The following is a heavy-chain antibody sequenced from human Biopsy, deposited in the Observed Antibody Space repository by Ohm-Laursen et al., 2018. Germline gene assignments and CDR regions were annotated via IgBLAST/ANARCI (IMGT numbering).Heavy chain of an antibody. J-gene: IGHJ5*02. V-gene: IGHV1-2*02. D-gene: IGHD3-22*01. CDR2: INAKTGDT. CDR1: GYTFTGYH. Sequence: SSVTVSCKASGYTFTGYHVHWVRQAPGQGLEWMGWINAKTGDTNYAQKFQGRVTMTRDTSISTAYVDLSSLRSDDTAVYYCTRGGYYYDSLAYYYWFDPWGQGTLVTVSS. CDR3: TRGGYYYDSLAYYYWFDP.